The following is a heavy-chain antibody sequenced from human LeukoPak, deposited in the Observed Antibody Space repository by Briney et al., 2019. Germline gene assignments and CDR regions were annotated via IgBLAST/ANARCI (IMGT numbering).Heavy chain of an antibody. Sequence: GGSLRLSCAASGFTFSSYSMNWVRQAPGKGLEWVSSISSSSSYINYADSVKGRFTISRDNAKNSLYLQMNSLRAEDTAVYYCARAPVAGLVDYWGQGTLVTVSS. D-gene: IGHD6-19*01. CDR1: GFTFSSYS. CDR3: ARAPVAGLVDY. CDR2: ISSSSSYI. V-gene: IGHV3-21*01. J-gene: IGHJ4*02.